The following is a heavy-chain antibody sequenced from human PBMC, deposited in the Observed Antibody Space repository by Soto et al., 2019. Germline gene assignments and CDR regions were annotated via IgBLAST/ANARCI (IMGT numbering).Heavy chain of an antibody. CDR3: ARKLAHARVNWFDP. J-gene: IGHJ5*02. V-gene: IGHV1-69*13. D-gene: IGHD1-1*01. CDR1: GGTFSSYA. Sequence: GASVKVSCKASGGTFSSYAISWVRQAPGQGLEWMGGIIPIFGTANYAQKFQGRVTITADESTSTAYMELSSLRSEDTAVYYCARKLAHARVNWFDPWGQGTLVTVSS. CDR2: IIPIFGTA.